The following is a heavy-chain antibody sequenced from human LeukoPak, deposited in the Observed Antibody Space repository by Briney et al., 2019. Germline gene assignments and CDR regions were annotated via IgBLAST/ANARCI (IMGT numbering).Heavy chain of an antibody. J-gene: IGHJ5*02. CDR3: ARKLTGYKSFPNNWFDP. CDR2: INHSGST. D-gene: IGHD3-9*01. CDR1: GGSFSGYY. V-gene: IGHV4-34*01. Sequence: SETLSHSCAVSGGSFSGYYWSWIRQPPGKGLEWIGEINHSGSTNYNPSLKSRVTISVDTSKNQFSLKLSSVTAADTAVYYCARKLTGYKSFPNNWFDPWGQGTLVTVST.